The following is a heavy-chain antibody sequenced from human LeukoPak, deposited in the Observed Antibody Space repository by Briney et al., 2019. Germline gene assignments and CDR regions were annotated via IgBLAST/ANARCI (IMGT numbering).Heavy chain of an antibody. CDR3: ASTRLEGAAAGCYY. CDR2: INTNTGNP. V-gene: IGHV7-4-1*02. D-gene: IGHD6-13*01. Sequence: ASVKVSCKASGGTFSSYAISWVRQAPGQGLEWMGWINTNTGNPTYAQGFTGRFVFSLDTSVSTAYLQISSLKAEDTAVYYCASTRLEGAAAGCYYWGQGTLVTVSS. CDR1: GGTFSSYA. J-gene: IGHJ4*02.